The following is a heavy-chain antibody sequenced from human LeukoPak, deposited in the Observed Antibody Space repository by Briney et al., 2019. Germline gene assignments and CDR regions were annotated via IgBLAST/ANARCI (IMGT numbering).Heavy chain of an antibody. CDR1: GFTFSSYW. J-gene: IGHJ1*01. D-gene: IGHD2-15*01. CDR3: ASTPCSGGSCYFEYFQH. Sequence: QAGGSLRLSCAASGFTFSSYWMHWVRQAPGKGLEWVAVIWYDGSNKCYADSVKGRFTISRDNSKNTLYLQMNSLRAEDTAVYYCASTPCSGGSCYFEYFQHWGQGILVTVSS. CDR2: IWYDGSNK. V-gene: IGHV3-33*08.